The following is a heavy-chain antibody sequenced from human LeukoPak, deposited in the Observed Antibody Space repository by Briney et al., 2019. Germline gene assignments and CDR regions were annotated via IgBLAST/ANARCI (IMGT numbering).Heavy chain of an antibody. Sequence: TTGGSLRLSCAASGFTFSSYSMNWVRQAPGKGLEWVSSISSSSSYIYYADSVKGRFTISRDNAKNSLYLQMNSLRAEDTAVYYCARDKYSSGWYGGYWGQGTLVTVSS. CDR1: GFTFSSYS. D-gene: IGHD6-19*01. J-gene: IGHJ4*02. CDR2: ISSSSSYI. CDR3: ARDKYSSGWYGGY. V-gene: IGHV3-21*01.